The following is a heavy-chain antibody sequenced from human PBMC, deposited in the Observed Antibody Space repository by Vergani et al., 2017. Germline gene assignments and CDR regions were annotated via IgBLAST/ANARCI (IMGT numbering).Heavy chain of an antibody. CDR2: ISYDGSNK. Sequence: QVQLVESGGGVVQPGRSLRLSCAASGFTFSSYGMHWVRQAPGKGLEWVAVISYDGSNKYYADSVKGRFTISRDNSKNTLYLQMNSLGAEDTAVYYCAKDRVPGIAAASAYWGQATLVTVSS. J-gene: IGHJ4*02. D-gene: IGHD6-13*01. CDR1: GFTFSSYG. V-gene: IGHV3-30*18. CDR3: AKDRVPGIAAASAY.